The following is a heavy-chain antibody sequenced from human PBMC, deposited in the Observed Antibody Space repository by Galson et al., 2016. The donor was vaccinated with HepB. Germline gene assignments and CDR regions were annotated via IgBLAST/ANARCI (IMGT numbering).Heavy chain of an antibody. CDR1: GFTFSNYA. V-gene: IGHV3-23*01. D-gene: IGHD6-19*01. CDR3: AKFTQQWLDRVYYFDY. CDR2: ISGDGGTS. J-gene: IGHJ4*02. Sequence: SLRLSCAASGFTFSNYAMSWVRQAPGKGLEWVSSISGDGGTSYYADSVQGRFTTSGDRSKNTLSLQMNSLRADDTAVYYCAKFTQQWLDRVYYFDYWGQGALVTVSS.